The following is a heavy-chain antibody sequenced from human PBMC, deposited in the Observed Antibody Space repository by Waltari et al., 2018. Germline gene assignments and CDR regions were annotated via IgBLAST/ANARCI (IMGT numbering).Heavy chain of an antibody. CDR1: GDSVSTNSGA. Sequence: QVQLQQSGPGLVKPSQTLSLTCAISGDSVSTNSGAWNWLRQSPSRGLEWLGRTYYRSKWFYDYAGSLKGRITINPDTSNNQFSLQLNSVTPEDTALYYCARGRGSYVLDYWGQGTLVTVSS. J-gene: IGHJ4*02. CDR3: ARGRGSYVLDY. CDR2: TYYRSKWFY. V-gene: IGHV6-1*01. D-gene: IGHD1-26*01.